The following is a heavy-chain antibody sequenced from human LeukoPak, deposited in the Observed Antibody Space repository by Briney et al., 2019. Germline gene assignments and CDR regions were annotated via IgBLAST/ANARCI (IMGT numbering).Heavy chain of an antibody. CDR2: ISSDGSNK. J-gene: IGHJ4*02. V-gene: IGHV3-30*18. CDR1: GFTFSSYG. D-gene: IGHD1-26*01. Sequence: GRSLRLSCAASGFTFSSYGMHWVRQAPGKGLEWVAVISSDGSNKYYADSVKGRFTISRDNSKNTLYLQMNSLRAEDTAVYYCAKDSGGTTFDYWGQGTLVTVSS. CDR3: AKDSGGTTFDY.